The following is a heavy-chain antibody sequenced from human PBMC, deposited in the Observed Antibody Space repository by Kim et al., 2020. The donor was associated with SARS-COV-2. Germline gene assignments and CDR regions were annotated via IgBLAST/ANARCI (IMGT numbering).Heavy chain of an antibody. CDR1: GGSISSGGYY. J-gene: IGHJ4*02. Sequence: SETLSLTCTVSGGSISSGGYYWSWIRQHPGKGLEWVGYIYYSGSTYYNPSLKSRVTISVDTSKNQFSLKLSSVTAADTAVYYCARMGYYYDSSGYPLFDYWGQGTLVTVSS. D-gene: IGHD3-22*01. CDR2: IYYSGST. V-gene: IGHV4-31*03. CDR3: ARMGYYYDSSGYPLFDY.